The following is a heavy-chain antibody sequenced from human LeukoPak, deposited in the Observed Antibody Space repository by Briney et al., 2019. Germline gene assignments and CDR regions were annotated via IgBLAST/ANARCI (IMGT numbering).Heavy chain of an antibody. D-gene: IGHD3-9*01. J-gene: IGHJ4*02. V-gene: IGHV3-30*02. CDR1: GFTFSTYG. CDR3: AKGRDGILTGYFDY. CDR2: IRYDGSNK. Sequence: RGSLRLSCAASGFTFSTYGMHWVRQAPGKGLEWVAFIRYDGSNKYYADSVKGRFTISRDNSKNTVYLQMNSLRAEDTALYYCAKGRDGILTGYFDYWGQGTLVTVSS.